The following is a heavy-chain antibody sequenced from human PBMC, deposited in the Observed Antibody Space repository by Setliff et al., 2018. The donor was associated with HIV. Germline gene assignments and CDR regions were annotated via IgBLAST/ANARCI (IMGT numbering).Heavy chain of an antibody. CDR2: THSDGSST. CDR3: TRDINRYYYMDV. V-gene: IGHV3-74*01. Sequence: GGSLRLSCAASGFTFSRYWIHWVRQAPGKGLVWVSRTHSDGSSTDYADSVRGRFTISRDNAKNTLYLQMSSLRAEDTAIYFCTRDINRYYYMDVWGKGTTVTVS. D-gene: IGHD1-20*01. J-gene: IGHJ6*03. CDR1: GFTFSRYW.